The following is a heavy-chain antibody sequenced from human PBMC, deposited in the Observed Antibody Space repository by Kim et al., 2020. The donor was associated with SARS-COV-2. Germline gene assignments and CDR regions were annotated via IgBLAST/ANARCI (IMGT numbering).Heavy chain of an antibody. CDR1: GGPFSGYY. CDR2: INHSGST. Sequence: SETLSLTCAVYGGPFSGYYWSWIRQPPGKGLDWIGEINHSGSTNYNPSLKSRVTISLDTSKNQFSLKLSSLTAADTAVYYCARGMYCSSPSCYLDYWGQGTLVTVSS. J-gene: IGHJ4*02. CDR3: ARGMYCSSPSCYLDY. D-gene: IGHD2-2*01. V-gene: IGHV4-34*01.